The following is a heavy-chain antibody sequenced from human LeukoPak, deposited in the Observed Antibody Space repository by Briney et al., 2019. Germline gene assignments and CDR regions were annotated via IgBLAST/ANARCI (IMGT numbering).Heavy chain of an antibody. D-gene: IGHD3-22*01. V-gene: IGHV5-10-1*01. CDR1: GYRFSSYW. Sequence: GESLKISCKGSGYRFSSYWISWVRQMLGKGLEWMGSIDPSDSYTNCSPSFQGHVTISTHKSISTAYLQWSSLRASDTAMYYCARNRYYYDFSGYYVDYWGQGTLVTVSS. CDR2: IDPSDSYT. J-gene: IGHJ4*02. CDR3: ARNRYYYDFSGYYVDY.